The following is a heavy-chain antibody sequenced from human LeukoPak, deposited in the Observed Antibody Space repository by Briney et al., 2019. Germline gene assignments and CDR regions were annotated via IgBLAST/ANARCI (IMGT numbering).Heavy chain of an antibody. Sequence: GESLKISCKGSGYSFTGYWIGWVRQMPGKGLEWMGIIYPGDSDTRYSPSFQGQVTISADKSISTAYLQWSSLKASDTAMYYCARLQGGYYDSSGYYDYWGQGTLVTVSS. V-gene: IGHV5-51*01. J-gene: IGHJ4*02. CDR1: GYSFTGYW. D-gene: IGHD3-22*01. CDR2: IYPGDSDT. CDR3: ARLQGGYYDSSGYYDY.